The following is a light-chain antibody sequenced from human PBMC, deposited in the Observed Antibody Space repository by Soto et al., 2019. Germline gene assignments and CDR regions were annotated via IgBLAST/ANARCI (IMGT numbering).Light chain of an antibody. Sequence: EIVLTQSPCTLSLSPGERATLSCWASQSISSNYLAWYQQKPGQPPRLLISGSSIRATGIPKRFSGSASGTNFTLTISSLGPEDFAVFYCQQYGSSPFTFGPGTKVDI. CDR2: GSS. CDR3: QQYGSSPFT. CDR1: QSISSNY. J-gene: IGKJ3*01. V-gene: IGKV3-20*01.